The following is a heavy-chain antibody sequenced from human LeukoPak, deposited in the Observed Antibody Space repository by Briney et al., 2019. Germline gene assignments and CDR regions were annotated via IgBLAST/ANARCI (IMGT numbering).Heavy chain of an antibody. V-gene: IGHV4-59*01. Sequence: SETLPLTCTVSGGSISSYYWSWIRQPPGKGLEWIGYIYYSGSTNYIPSLKSRVTISVDTSKNQFSLKLSSVTAADTAVYYCARDRGSYFYDSSGPGWYFDYWGQGTLVTVSS. D-gene: IGHD3-22*01. J-gene: IGHJ4*02. CDR3: ARDRGSYFYDSSGPGWYFDY. CDR1: GGSISSYY. CDR2: IYYSGST.